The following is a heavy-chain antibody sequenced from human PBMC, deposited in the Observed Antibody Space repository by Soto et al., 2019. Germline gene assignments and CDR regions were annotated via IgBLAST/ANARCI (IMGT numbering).Heavy chain of an antibody. CDR2: IYHSGST. D-gene: IGHD2-15*01. J-gene: IGHJ6*02. V-gene: IGHV4-30-2*01. Sequence: SETLSLTCAVSGGSISSGGYSWSWIRQPPGKGLEWIGYIYHSGSTYYNPSLKSRVTISVDRSKNQFSLKLSSVTAADTAVYYCARGSFSGLYYYYYGMDVWGQGTTVTVSS. CDR3: ARGSFSGLYYYYYGMDV. CDR1: GGSISSGGYS.